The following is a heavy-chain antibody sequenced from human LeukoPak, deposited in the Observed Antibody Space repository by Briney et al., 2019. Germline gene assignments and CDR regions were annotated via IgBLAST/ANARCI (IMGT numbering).Heavy chain of an antibody. CDR3: ARANPVTAPTDY. D-gene: IGHD2-21*02. V-gene: IGHV3-21*01. CDR2: ISSSSSYI. CDR1: GFTFSSYS. J-gene: IGHJ4*02. Sequence: GGSLRLSCAASGFTFSSYSMNWVRQAPGKGLEWVSSISSSSSYIYYADSVKGRFTISRDNAKNSLYLQMNSLRAEDTAVYYCARANPVTAPTDYWGQGTLVTVSS.